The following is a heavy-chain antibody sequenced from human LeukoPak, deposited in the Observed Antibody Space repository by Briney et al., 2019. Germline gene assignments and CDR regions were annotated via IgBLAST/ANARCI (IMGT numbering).Heavy chain of an antibody. CDR1: GFTFSSYA. J-gene: IGHJ4*02. D-gene: IGHD3-22*01. CDR2: ISGSGGST. V-gene: IGHV3-23*01. Sequence: GGSLRLSCAASGFTFSSYAMSWVRQAPGKGLEWVSAISGSGGSTYYADSVKGRFTISRDNSKNTLYLQMNSLRAEDTAVYYCAKSNYYDSSGYYYGDYFDYWGQGTLVTVSS. CDR3: AKSNYYDSSGYYYGDYFDY.